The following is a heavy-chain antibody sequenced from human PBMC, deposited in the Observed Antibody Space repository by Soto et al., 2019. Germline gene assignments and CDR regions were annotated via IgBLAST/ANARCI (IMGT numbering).Heavy chain of an antibody. J-gene: IGHJ6*02. V-gene: IGHV1-69*13. CDR2: IIPIFGTA. CDR1: GGTFSSYA. D-gene: IGHD6-13*01. CDR3: ARDGASGSSSSWSTLYYYGMDV. Sequence: SVKVSCKASGGTFSSYAISWVRQAPGQGLEWMGGIIPIFGTANYAQKFQGRVTITADESTSTAYMELSSLRSEDTAVYYCARDGASGSSSSWSTLYYYGMDVWGQGTTVTVSS.